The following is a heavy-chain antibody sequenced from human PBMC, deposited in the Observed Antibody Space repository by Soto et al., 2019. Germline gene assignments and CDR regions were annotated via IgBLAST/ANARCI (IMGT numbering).Heavy chain of an antibody. Sequence: SVKVSCKASGGTFSSYAISWVRQAPGQGLEWMGGIIPIFGTANYAQKFQGRVTITADESTSTAYMELSSLRSEDTAVYYCARLPRGYSYGYYWGQGTLVTGSA. J-gene: IGHJ4*02. CDR3: ARLPRGYSYGYY. CDR1: GGTFSSYA. CDR2: IIPIFGTA. V-gene: IGHV1-69*13. D-gene: IGHD5-18*01.